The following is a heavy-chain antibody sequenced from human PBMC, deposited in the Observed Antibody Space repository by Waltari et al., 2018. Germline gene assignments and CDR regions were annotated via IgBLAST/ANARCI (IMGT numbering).Heavy chain of an antibody. V-gene: IGHV1-69*05. D-gene: IGHD2-2*01. CDR2: IIPIFGTA. CDR1: GGTFSSYA. CDR3: AVYCSSTSCYRPYYYYGMDV. Sequence: QVQLVQSGAEVKKPGSSVKVSCKASGGTFSSYAISWVRQAPGQGLGWMGGIIPIFGTANYAQKFQGRVTITTDESTSTAYMELSSLRSEDTAVYYCAVYCSSTSCYRPYYYYGMDVWGQGTTVTVSS. J-gene: IGHJ6*02.